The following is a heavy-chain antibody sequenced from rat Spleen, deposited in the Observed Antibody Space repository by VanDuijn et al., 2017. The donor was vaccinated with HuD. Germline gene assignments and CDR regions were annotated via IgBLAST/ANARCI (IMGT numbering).Heavy chain of an antibody. CDR3: TRGGYFRY. J-gene: IGHJ2*01. CDR1: GFTFSNYY. V-gene: IGHV5-27*01. CDR2: ISTGDSP. Sequence: EVQLVESGGGSVQPGRSLKLSCAASGFTFSNYYMAWVRQAPTKGLEWVAYISTGDSPYYRDSVKGRFTISRDNAKSTLYLQMDSLRSEDTATYSCTRGGYFRYWGQGVMVTVSS. D-gene: IGHD1-12*03.